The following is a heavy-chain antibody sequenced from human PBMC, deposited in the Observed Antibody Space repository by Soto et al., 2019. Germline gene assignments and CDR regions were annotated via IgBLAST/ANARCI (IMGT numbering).Heavy chain of an antibody. CDR1: GGSISSSSYY. J-gene: IGHJ4*02. D-gene: IGHD2-2*01. Sequence: QLQLQESGPGLVKPSETLSLTCTVSGGSISSSSYYWGWIRQPPGKGLEWIGSIYYSGSTYYNPSLNSRVTISVDTSKNQFSLKLSSVTAADTAVYSCAVLDVVPAAVQLWPSGTFDYWGQGTLVTVSS. V-gene: IGHV4-39*01. CDR3: AVLDVVPAAVQLWPSGTFDY. CDR2: IYYSGST.